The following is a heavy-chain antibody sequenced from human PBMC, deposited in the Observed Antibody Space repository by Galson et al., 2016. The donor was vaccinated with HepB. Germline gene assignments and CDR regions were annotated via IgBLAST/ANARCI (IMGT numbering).Heavy chain of an antibody. Sequence: SVKVSCKASGYTFINYAWHWVRQAPGQGLEWMGWINAVSGNTDFSPRFLGRVSITRDTSANTAYMELSSLTSEDTAVYYCASGYSSGWFFRIDYWGQGTLLTVPS. J-gene: IGHJ4*02. CDR2: INAVSGNT. V-gene: IGHV1-3*01. CDR3: ASGYSSGWFFRIDY. D-gene: IGHD6-19*01. CDR1: GYTFINYA.